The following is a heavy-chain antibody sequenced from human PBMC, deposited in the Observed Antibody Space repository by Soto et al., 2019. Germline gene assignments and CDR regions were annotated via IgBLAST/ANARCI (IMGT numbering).Heavy chain of an antibody. J-gene: IGHJ6*03. CDR1: GFSLNTSGVA. CDR3: AHTGCQELILSYYNMDV. CDR2: IFWDDDK. Sequence: QITLKESGPSLVKPTQTLTLTCTFSGFSLNTSGVAVGWIRQPPGKALEWLALIFWDDDKRYSPSLESRLTITKDTPKNQVVLTMTNMDPVDTSTSYCAHTGCQELILSYYNMDVWGARTTVTVSS. V-gene: IGHV2-5*02.